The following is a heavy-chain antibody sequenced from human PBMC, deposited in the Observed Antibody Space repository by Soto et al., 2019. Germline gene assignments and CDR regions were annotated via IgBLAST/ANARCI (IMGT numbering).Heavy chain of an antibody. Sequence: SETLSLTCAVSGASVSSTYWWSLVRQPPGKGPEWIGEINHRGSANYNPSLKSRVTMSLDISKSQFSLRLTSVTAADTAVYFCARYNAASGTYYFDYWGRGALVTV. D-gene: IGHD6-13*01. CDR1: GASVSSTYW. CDR3: ARYNAASGTYYFDY. V-gene: IGHV4-4*02. J-gene: IGHJ4*02. CDR2: INHRGSA.